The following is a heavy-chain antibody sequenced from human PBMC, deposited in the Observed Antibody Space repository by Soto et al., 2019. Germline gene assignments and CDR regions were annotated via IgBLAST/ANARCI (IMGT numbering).Heavy chain of an antibody. J-gene: IGHJ4*02. V-gene: IGHV3-23*01. CDR3: AKSRIAMTTYFDY. CDR1: RFTFDNYA. CDR2: ISGSGDNT. Sequence: GGSLRLSCAASRFTFDNYAMSWVRQTPGKGLEWVSAISGSGDNTYHADSVKGRFTISRDISKNTVYLQMNSLRAEDTAVYYCAKSRIAMTTYFDYWGQGALVTVSS. D-gene: IGHD4-4*01.